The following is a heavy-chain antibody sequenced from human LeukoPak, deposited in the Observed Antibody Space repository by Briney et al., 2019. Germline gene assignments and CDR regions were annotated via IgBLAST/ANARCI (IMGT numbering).Heavy chain of an antibody. CDR3: ARDRGGWRYYYYYGMDV. CDR1: GFTFSSYA. Sequence: GRSLRLSCAASGFTFSSYAMHWVRQAPGKGLEWVAVISYDGSNKYYADSVKGRFTISRDNSKNTLYLQMNSLRAEDTAVYYCARDRGGWRYYYYYGMDVWGQGTTVTVSS. CDR2: ISYDGSNK. J-gene: IGHJ6*02. V-gene: IGHV3-30-3*01. D-gene: IGHD6-19*01.